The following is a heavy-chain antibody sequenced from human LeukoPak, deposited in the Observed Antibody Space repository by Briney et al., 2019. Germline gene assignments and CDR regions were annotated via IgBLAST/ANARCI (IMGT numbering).Heavy chain of an antibody. D-gene: IGHD3-22*01. Sequence: TGGSLRLSCAASGFTFSSYGMHWVRQAPGKGLEWVAFIRYDGSNKYYADSVKGRFTISRDNSKNTLYLLMNSLRAEDTAVYYCARTSNYYDSSGYHPAYFDYWGQGTLVTVSS. V-gene: IGHV3-30*02. CDR2: IRYDGSNK. CDR3: ARTSNYYDSSGYHPAYFDY. J-gene: IGHJ4*02. CDR1: GFTFSSYG.